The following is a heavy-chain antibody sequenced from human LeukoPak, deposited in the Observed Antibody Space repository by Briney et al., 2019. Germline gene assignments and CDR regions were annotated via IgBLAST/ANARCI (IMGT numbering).Heavy chain of an antibody. Sequence: PGGSLRLSCAASGFTFSSYGMHWVRQAPGKGLEWVAVISYDGSNKYYADSVKGRFTISRDNSKNTLYLQMNSLRAEDTAVYYCAKAVPKYCGGDCYPPPDYWGQGTLVTVSS. CDR3: AKAVPKYCGGDCYPPPDY. D-gene: IGHD2-21*02. CDR2: ISYDGSNK. J-gene: IGHJ4*02. V-gene: IGHV3-30*18. CDR1: GFTFSSYG.